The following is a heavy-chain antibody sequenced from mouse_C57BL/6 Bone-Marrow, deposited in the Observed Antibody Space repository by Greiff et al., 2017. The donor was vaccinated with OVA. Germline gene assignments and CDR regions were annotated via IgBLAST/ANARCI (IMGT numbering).Heavy chain of an antibody. V-gene: IGHV1-19*01. CDR3: ASHPAVYYYGSRYVMDY. D-gene: IGHD1-1*01. CDR2: INPYNGGT. CDR1: GYTFTDYY. J-gene: IGHJ4*01. Sequence: EVQLQQSGPVLVKPGASVKMSCKASGYTFTDYYMNWVKQSHGKSLEWIGVINPYNGGTSYNQKFKGKATLTVDKSSSTAYMELNSLTSEDSAFYYCASHPAVYYYGSRYVMDYWGQGTSVTVSA.